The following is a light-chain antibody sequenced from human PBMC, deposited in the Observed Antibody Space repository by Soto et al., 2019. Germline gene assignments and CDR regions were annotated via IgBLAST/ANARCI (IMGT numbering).Light chain of an antibody. CDR3: LQRATWPWT. V-gene: IGKV3-11*01. CDR1: QSIAIY. Sequence: IVLTQSPATLSFSPGESATLSCRASQSIAIYLAWYQQKSGQSPRLLIYDSFNRAPGIPDRFSGSGSGTDFTHTISSLEPEDFAVYYCLQRATWPWTFGQGTTVEIK. J-gene: IGKJ1*01. CDR2: DSF.